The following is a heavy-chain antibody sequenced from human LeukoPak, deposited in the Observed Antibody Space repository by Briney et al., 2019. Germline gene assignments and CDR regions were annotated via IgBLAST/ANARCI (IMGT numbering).Heavy chain of an antibody. CDR3: ARDRGAFDI. Sequence: PSETLSLTCTVCVDSITIYYGSWIPLPAEEGLEWIGRIYTSGSTNYNPSLKSRVTMSVDTSKNQFSLKLSSVTAADTAVYYCARDRGAFDIWGQGTMVSVSS. V-gene: IGHV4-4*07. D-gene: IGHD1-26*01. J-gene: IGHJ3*02. CDR2: IYTSGST. CDR1: VDSITIYY.